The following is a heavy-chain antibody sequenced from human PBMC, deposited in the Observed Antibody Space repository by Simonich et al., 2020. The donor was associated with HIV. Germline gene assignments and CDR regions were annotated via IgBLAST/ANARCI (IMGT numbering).Heavy chain of an antibody. Sequence: QVQLQQWGAGPLKPSETLSLTCAVYGGSFSGYYWSWIPQPPGKGLEWIGENNHSGSTNYNPSLKSRVTISVDTSKNQFSLKLSSVTAADTAVYYCARRHPTTVTTPYFDYWGQGTLVTVSS. J-gene: IGHJ4*02. V-gene: IGHV4-34*01. D-gene: IGHD4-17*01. CDR3: ARRHPTTVTTPYFDY. CDR2: NNHSGST. CDR1: GGSFSGYY.